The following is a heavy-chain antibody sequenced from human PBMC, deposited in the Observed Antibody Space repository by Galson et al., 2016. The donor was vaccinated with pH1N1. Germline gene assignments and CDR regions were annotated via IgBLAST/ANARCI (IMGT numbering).Heavy chain of an antibody. CDR3: AREDYYDTDLSDWYFDL. CDR1: GGTFGSYG. J-gene: IGHJ2*01. Sequence: SVKVSCKASGGTFGSYGINRVRQAPGQGLEWMGGIIPIFKTTKYAQNFQGRVTITADESTTTAYMELSSLRSEDTAVHYCAREDYYDTDLSDWYFDLWGRGTLLTVSS. CDR2: IIPIFKTT. V-gene: IGHV1-69*13. D-gene: IGHD3-22*01.